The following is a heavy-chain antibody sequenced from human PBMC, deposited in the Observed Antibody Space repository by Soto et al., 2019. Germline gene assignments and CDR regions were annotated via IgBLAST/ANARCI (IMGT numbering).Heavy chain of an antibody. D-gene: IGHD1-1*01. V-gene: IGHV1-2*02. Sequence: GASVKVSCKTSGYTFIAYYLHWVRQVPGQGLEWMGWVNPKSGDTNYAQKFQGRLSMTRYTSLSSAHMHLSRLTSDDTAVYYCATGTNGTTGWFHPWGQGTQVTVSS. CDR1: GYTFIAYY. J-gene: IGHJ5*02. CDR3: ATGTNGTTGWFHP. CDR2: VNPKSGDT.